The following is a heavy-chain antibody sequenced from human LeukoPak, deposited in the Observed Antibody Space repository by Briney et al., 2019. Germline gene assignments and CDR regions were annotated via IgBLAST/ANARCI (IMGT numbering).Heavy chain of an antibody. J-gene: IGHJ5*02. CDR1: GGSISSHY. Sequence: SETLSLICTVSGGSISSHYWSWVRQPPGKGLEWIGYIYYSGSTNYNPSLKSRVTISVDTSKNQFSLKLSSVTAADTAVYYCARVTSPPREYGSGSYYLYNNWFDPWGQGTLVTVSS. V-gene: IGHV4-59*11. D-gene: IGHD3-10*01. CDR2: IYYSGST. CDR3: ARVTSPPREYGSGSYYLYNNWFDP.